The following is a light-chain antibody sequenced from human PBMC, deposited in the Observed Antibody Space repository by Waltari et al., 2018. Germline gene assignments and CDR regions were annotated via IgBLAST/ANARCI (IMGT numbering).Light chain of an antibody. CDR2: PAS. J-gene: IGKJ4*01. Sequence: DIQMTQSQSSLSASVGDRVTITCRASQGIDNYLAWYQQKPGKVPKLLIFPASTLQSGVPSRFSGSGSGTDFTLTISSLQPEDVAIYYCQKFNSAPLTFGGGTKVEIK. CDR3: QKFNSAPLT. V-gene: IGKV1-27*01. CDR1: QGIDNY.